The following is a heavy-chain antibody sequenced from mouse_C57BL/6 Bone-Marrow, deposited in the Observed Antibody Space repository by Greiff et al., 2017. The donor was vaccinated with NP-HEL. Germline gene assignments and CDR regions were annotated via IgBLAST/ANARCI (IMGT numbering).Heavy chain of an antibody. V-gene: IGHV5-4*01. CDR2: ISDGGSYT. Sequence: EVMLVESGGGLVKPGGSLKLSCAASGFTFSSYAMSWVRQTPEKRLEWVATISDGGSYTYYPDNVQGRFTISRDNAKNNLYLQMSHLQSEDTAMYYCARDLYYAMDYWGQGTAVTVSS. J-gene: IGHJ4*01. CDR3: ARDLYYAMDY. CDR1: GFTFSSYA.